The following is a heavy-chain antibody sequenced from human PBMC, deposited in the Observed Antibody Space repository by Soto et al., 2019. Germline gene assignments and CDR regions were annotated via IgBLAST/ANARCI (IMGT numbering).Heavy chain of an antibody. V-gene: IGHV1-18*01. J-gene: IGHJ6*02. CDR2: ISAYNGNT. Sequence: ASVKASCKASGYTFTSYGFTWVRQAPGQGLEWMGWISAYNGNTNYAQNLQGRVTMTTDTFTSTAYMELTSLRSDDTAVYYCARAGHGLDVWGQGATVTVSS. CDR3: ARAGHGLDV. CDR1: GYTFTSYG.